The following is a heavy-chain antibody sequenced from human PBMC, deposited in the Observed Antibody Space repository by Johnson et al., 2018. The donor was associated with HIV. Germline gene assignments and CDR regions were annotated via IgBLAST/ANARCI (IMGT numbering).Heavy chain of an antibody. V-gene: IGHV3-33*01. CDR1: GFTFSSYG. CDR2: IWYDDSNE. CDR3: ARDGGRGDFDI. Sequence: QVQLVESGGGVVQPGGSLRLSCAASGFTFSSYGMHWVRQAPGKGLEWVAFIWYDDSNEYYADSLKGRFTISRDNAKNSLYLQMNSLRVEDTAVYYCARDGGRGDFDIWGQGTRVSVSS. J-gene: IGHJ3*02. D-gene: IGHD3-16*01.